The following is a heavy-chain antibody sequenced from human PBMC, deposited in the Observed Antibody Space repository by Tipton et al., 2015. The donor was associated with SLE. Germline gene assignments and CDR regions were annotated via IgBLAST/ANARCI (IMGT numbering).Heavy chain of an antibody. Sequence: TLSLTCTVSGDSIRNHYLTWIRQSAGKGLEWIGVMSISGGTNYNPSLKSRFTMSLDMSKSQFSLKVTSVTAADTAVYYCATGDPRGLDFWGQGTMVTVSS. D-gene: IGHD3/OR15-3a*01. CDR1: GDSIRNHY. V-gene: IGHV4-4*07. J-gene: IGHJ3*01. CDR2: MSISGGT. CDR3: ATGDPRGLDF.